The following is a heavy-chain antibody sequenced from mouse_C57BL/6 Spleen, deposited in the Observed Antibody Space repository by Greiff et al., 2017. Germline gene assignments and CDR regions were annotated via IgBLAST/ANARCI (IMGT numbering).Heavy chain of an antibody. CDR3: ARGPGYSKGDYYAMDY. V-gene: IGHV1-53*01. CDR2: INPSNGGT. J-gene: IGHJ4*01. CDR1: GYTFTSYW. D-gene: IGHD2-5*01. Sequence: QVQLQQPGTELVKPGASVKLSCKASGYTFTSYWMHWVKQRPGQGLEWIGNINPSNGGTNYNEKFKSKATLTVDKSSSTAYMQLSSLTSEDSAVYYCARGPGYSKGDYYAMDYWGQGTSVTVSS.